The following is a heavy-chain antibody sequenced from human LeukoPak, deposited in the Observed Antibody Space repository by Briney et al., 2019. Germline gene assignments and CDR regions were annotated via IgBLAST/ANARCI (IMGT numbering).Heavy chain of an antibody. J-gene: IGHJ4*02. Sequence: SETLSLTCTVSGGSISSSSYYWGWIRQPPGKGLEWIGSIYYSGSTYYNPSLKSRVTISVDTYKNQFSLKLSSVTAADTAVYYCARHYGDYRYYFDYWGQGTLVTVSS. CDR2: IYYSGST. D-gene: IGHD4-17*01. CDR3: ARHYGDYRYYFDY. V-gene: IGHV4-39*01. CDR1: GGSISSSSYY.